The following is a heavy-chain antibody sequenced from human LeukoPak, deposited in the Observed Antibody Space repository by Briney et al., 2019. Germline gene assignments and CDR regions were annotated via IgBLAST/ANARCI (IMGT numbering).Heavy chain of an antibody. CDR3: AGGPYSDAFDI. CDR2: IYYSGST. V-gene: IGHV4-59*11. Sequence: SETLSLTCTVSGGSISSHYWSWIRQPPGKGLEWIGYIYYSGSTNYNPSLKSRVTISVDTSKNQFSLKLSSVTAADTAVYYCAGGPYSDAFDIWGQGIMVTVSS. J-gene: IGHJ3*02. CDR1: GGSISSHY. D-gene: IGHD5-12*01.